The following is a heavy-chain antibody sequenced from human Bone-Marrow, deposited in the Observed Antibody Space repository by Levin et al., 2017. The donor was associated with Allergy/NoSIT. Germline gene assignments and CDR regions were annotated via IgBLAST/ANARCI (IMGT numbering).Heavy chain of an antibody. CDR2: VDGRGEVT. CDR1: GLDDFFNYV. Sequence: GGSLRLSCTASGLDDFFNYVMEWVRQAPGKGLEWVSYVDGRGEVTRYADSVKGRFTVSRDNSKNMVSLQMDSLRGEDTAMYYCVKGAPYNWFDPWGPGTFVTVSS. CDR3: VKGAPYNWFDP. J-gene: IGHJ5*02. V-gene: IGHV3-23*01.